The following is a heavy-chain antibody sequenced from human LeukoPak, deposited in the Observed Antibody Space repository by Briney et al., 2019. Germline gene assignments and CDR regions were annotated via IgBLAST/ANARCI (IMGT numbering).Heavy chain of an antibody. CDR1: GFSFSTYW. V-gene: IGHV3-7*03. CDR2: IKQDGSDK. J-gene: IGHJ4*02. Sequence: GGSLRLSCEASGFSFSTYWMSWVRQAPGKGLQWVAHIKQDGSDKYYVDSVMGRFTISRDNAKNSLYLQMNSLRAEDTALYYCAKWGDNDVLTGYYVPDYWGQGTLVTVSS. CDR3: AKWGDNDVLTGYYVPDY. D-gene: IGHD3-9*01.